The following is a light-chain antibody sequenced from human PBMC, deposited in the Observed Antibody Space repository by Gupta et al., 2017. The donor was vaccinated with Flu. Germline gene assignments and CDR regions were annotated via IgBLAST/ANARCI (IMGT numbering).Light chain of an antibody. CDR1: QDISNW. CDR2: AAS. Sequence: DIQMTQSPSSVSASLGDTVTITCRASQDISNWLAWYQQKPGKAPKLLIFAASLLYSGVPSRFSGSGYGNEFTLTISSRQPEDFATYYCQQANSFPPWTFGQGTKVEIK. J-gene: IGKJ1*01. CDR3: QQANSFPPWT. V-gene: IGKV1D-12*01.